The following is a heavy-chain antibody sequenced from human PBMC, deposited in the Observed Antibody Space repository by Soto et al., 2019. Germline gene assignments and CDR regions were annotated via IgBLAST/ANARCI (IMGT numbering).Heavy chain of an antibody. CDR1: GYTFTNYD. J-gene: IGHJ4*02. D-gene: IGHD3-10*01. CDR3: ARDDEHGSYCDLGY. Sequence: ASVKVSCKASGYTFTNYDINWVRQATGQGPEYMGWMNPNSGNTGYAQKSQGRVTMTRNTSISTAYMELSSLRSEDTAVYYCARDDEHGSYCDLGYWGQGTLVTVSS. V-gene: IGHV1-8*01. CDR2: MNPNSGNT.